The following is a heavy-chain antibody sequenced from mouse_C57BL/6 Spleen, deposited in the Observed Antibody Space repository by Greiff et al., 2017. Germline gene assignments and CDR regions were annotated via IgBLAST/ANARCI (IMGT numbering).Heavy chain of an antibody. J-gene: IGHJ2*01. CDR2: INPGSGGT. D-gene: IGHD3-2*01. CDR3: ARTSDSPGYFDY. CDR1: GYAFTNYL. V-gene: IGHV1-54*01. Sequence: QVHVKQSGAELVRPGTSVKVSCKASGYAFTNYLIEWVKQRPGQGLEWIGVINPGSGGTNYNEKFKGKATLTADKSSSTAYMQLSSLTSEDSAVYFCARTSDSPGYFDYWGQGTTLTVSS.